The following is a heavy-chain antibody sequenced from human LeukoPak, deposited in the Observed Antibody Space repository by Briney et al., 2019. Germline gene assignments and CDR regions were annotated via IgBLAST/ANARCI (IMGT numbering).Heavy chain of an antibody. V-gene: IGHV4-34*01. Sequence: SETLSLTCAVYGGSFSGYYWSWIRQPPGKGLEGSGEINHSGSTNYNPSLKSGVTISVDTSKNQFSLKLSSVTAADTAVYYCARKGRRGPRGWFDPWGQGTLVTVSS. CDR2: INHSGST. D-gene: IGHD1-1*01. J-gene: IGHJ5*02. CDR3: ARKGRRGPRGWFDP. CDR1: GGSFSGYY.